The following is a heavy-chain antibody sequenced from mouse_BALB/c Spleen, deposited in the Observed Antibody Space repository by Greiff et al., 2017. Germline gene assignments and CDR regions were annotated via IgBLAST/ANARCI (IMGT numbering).Heavy chain of an antibody. CDR2: IDPANCNT. CDR3: AGMGRLPYYFDY. CDR1: GFNIKDTY. Sequence: VQLQQFGAELVKPGASVKFSFTASGFNIKDTYMHWVKQRPEQGLEWIGRIDPANCNTKYDPKFQGKATITSDTSSNTAYLQLNSLTSEDTAVYYCAGMGRLPYYFDYWGQGTTLTVSS. V-gene: IGHV14-3*02. D-gene: IGHD3-2*02. J-gene: IGHJ2*01.